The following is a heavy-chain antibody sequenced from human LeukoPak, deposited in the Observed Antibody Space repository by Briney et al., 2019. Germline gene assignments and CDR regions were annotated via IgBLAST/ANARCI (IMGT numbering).Heavy chain of an antibody. Sequence: ASVKVSCKASGYTFTGCYMHWVRQAPGQGLEWMGGINPNSGGTDYAQKFQSRGTMTRETSISTPYMELSRLRSDDTAVYYCARDRRKRYYFWSGYLPLDYWGQGTLVTVSS. CDR1: GYTFTGCY. D-gene: IGHD3-3*01. CDR3: ARDRRKRYYFWSGYLPLDY. CDR2: INPNSGGT. J-gene: IGHJ4*02. V-gene: IGHV1-2*02.